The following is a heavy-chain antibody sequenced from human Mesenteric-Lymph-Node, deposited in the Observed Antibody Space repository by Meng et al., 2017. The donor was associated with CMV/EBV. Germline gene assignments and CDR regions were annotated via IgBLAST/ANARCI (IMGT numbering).Heavy chain of an antibody. CDR2: ISWNSASI. CDR1: GFIFDDYA. Sequence: SLKISCAASGFIFDDYAMHWVRQAPGKGLEWVSSISWNSASIGYADSVKGRFTISRDNAKNTLYLQMITLRAEDTAVYYCAGPYHAGGGYYFYGMDVWGQGTTVTVSS. J-gene: IGHJ6*02. D-gene: IGHD3-16*01. V-gene: IGHV3-9*01. CDR3: AGPYHAGGGYYFYGMDV.